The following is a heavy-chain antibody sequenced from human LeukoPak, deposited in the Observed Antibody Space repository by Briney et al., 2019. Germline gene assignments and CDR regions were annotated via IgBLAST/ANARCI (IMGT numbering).Heavy chain of an antibody. CDR3: AKGDTS. D-gene: IGHD2-21*02. Sequence: GGSLRLSCAASGFNFSNYDMHWVRQAPGKGLEWVAFIRYDGSDKYYADSVKGRFTISRDNSKNTLYLQMNCLRTEDTAVYYCAKGDTSWGQGTLVTVSS. CDR2: IRYDGSDK. J-gene: IGHJ5*02. V-gene: IGHV3-30*02. CDR1: GFNFSNYD.